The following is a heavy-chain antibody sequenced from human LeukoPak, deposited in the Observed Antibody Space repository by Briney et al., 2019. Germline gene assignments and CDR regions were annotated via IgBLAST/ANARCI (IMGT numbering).Heavy chain of an antibody. CDR3: ARDLAIAVAGTGVYYCYYGMDV. Sequence: PGGSLRLSCAASGFIFSSYWMHWVRQAPGKGLVWVSRINSDGSSTIYADSVKGRFTISRDNAKNTLYLQMKSLRAEDTAVYYCARDLAIAVAGTGVYYCYYGMDVWGQGTTVTVSS. V-gene: IGHV3-74*01. CDR2: INSDGSST. CDR1: GFIFSSYW. J-gene: IGHJ6*02. D-gene: IGHD6-19*01.